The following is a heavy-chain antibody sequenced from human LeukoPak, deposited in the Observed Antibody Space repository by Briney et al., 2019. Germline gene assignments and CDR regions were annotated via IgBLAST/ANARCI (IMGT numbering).Heavy chain of an antibody. CDR1: GFTFSRYS. D-gene: IGHD3-22*01. CDR2: ICSSSSYI. CDR3: ARARNNYDSSGYSALDQ. V-gene: IGHV3-21*01. J-gene: IGHJ4*02. Sequence: GGSLRLSCAGSGFTFSRYSMNWVRQAPGKGLEWVSSICSSSSYIYYADSVKGRFTISRDNAKNSLYLQMNSLRAEDTAAYYCARARNNYDSSGYSALDQWGQGTLVTVSS.